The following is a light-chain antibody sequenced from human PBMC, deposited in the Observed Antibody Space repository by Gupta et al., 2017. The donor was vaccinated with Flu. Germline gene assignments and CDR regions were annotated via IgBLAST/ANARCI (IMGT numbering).Light chain of an antibody. CDR2: EVS. J-gene: IGLJ2*01. CDR3: SSYTTSSTVV. V-gene: IGLV2-14*01. CDR1: SSDIGGYNY. Sequence: HSALTQPAPVSGSPGQSITISCTGTSSDIGGYNYVSWYQQHPGKAPKLMIYEVSNRPSGVSNRFSGSKSDNTASLTISGLQTEDEADYYCSSYTTSSTVVFGGGTKLTVL.